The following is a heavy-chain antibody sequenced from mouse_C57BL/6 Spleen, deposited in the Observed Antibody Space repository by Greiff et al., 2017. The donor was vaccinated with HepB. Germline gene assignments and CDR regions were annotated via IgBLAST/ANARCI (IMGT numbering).Heavy chain of an antibody. J-gene: IGHJ2*01. CDR2: ISSGGSYT. CDR3: ARQGLRPFFDY. V-gene: IGHV5-6*01. CDR1: GFTFSSYG. D-gene: IGHD2-4*01. Sequence: EVKLVESGGDLVKPGGSLKLSCAASGFTFSSYGMSWVRQTPDKRLEWVATISSGGSYTYYPDSVKGRFTISRDNAKNTLYLQMSSLKSEDTAMYYCARQGLRPFFDYWGQGTTLTVSS.